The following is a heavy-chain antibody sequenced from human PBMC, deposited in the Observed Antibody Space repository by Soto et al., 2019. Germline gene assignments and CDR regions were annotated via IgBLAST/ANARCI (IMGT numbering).Heavy chain of an antibody. V-gene: IGHV4-34*01. Sequence: SETLSLTCGFNGGSLRNYYWIWVRQPPGKGLEWIGEVNHSGEATYNSSPQSRITISLDTSNTQFSLKMTSVTAADTAMYYFARARKGSRSDYYYHYGMDVWGKGTPVTVSS. D-gene: IGHD3-10*01. CDR1: GGSLRNYY. CDR2: VNHSGEA. CDR3: ARARKGSRSDYYYHYGMDV. J-gene: IGHJ6*04.